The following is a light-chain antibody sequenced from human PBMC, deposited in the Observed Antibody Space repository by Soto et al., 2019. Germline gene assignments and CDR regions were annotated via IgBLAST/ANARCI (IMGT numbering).Light chain of an antibody. Sequence: EIVLTPSPGTLSLSPVERATLSFRASQSVSNNYLAWYQQKPGQAPRLLIYGASNRATGIPDRFSGSGSGTDFTLTISRLEPEDFAVYYCQQYGSSGTCGQGTKGDIK. CDR1: QSVSNNY. V-gene: IGKV3-20*01. J-gene: IGKJ1*01. CDR3: QQYGSSGT. CDR2: GAS.